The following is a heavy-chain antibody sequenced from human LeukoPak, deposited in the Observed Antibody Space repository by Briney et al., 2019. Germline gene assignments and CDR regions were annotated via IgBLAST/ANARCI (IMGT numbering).Heavy chain of an antibody. D-gene: IGHD3-3*01. J-gene: IGHJ4*02. V-gene: IGHV3-7*01. CDR1: GFTFSSYW. CDR2: IKQDGSEK. Sequence: GGSLRLSCIASGFTFSSYWMSWVRQAPGKGLERVANIKQDGSEKYYVDSVKGRFTISRDNAKNSLYLQMNSLRAEDTAVYYCARYDFWSGYSDYWGQGTLVTVSS. CDR3: ARYDFWSGYSDY.